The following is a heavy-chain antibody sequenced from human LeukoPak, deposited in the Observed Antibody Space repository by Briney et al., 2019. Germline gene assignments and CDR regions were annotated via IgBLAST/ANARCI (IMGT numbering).Heavy chain of an antibody. V-gene: IGHV3-21*06. J-gene: IGHJ4*01. CDR2: ISSSSSYI. CDR3: ARDHGIPGSGSYWFDY. Sequence: GGSLGLSCAPSGFTFSSYSMNWVRQAPGKGLEWVSSISSSSSYIYYADSVKGRFTISRDYAKNLLYLQMNSLRIEDTAVYYCARDHGIPGSGSYWFDYWGHGTLVTVSS. CDR1: GFTFSSYS. D-gene: IGHD3-10*01.